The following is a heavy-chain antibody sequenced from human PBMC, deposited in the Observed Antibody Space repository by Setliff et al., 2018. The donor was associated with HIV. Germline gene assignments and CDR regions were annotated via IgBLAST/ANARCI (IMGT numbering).Heavy chain of an antibody. V-gene: IGHV4-59*11. CDR1: GGSISSHF. CDR2: IYYSGST. CDR3: ARGAWYTSGWYSSRYMDV. D-gene: IGHD6-19*01. J-gene: IGHJ6*03. Sequence: SETLSLTCIVSGGSISSHFWTWSRQPPGKRLEWIGNIYYSGSTNYNPSLKSRVIISVDTSKNLFSLTLSSVTAADTAVYYCARGAWYTSGWYSSRYMDVWGKGTTVTVSS.